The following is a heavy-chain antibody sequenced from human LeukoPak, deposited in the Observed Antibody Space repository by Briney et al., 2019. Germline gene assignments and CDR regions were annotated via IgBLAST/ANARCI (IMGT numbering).Heavy chain of an antibody. CDR2: ISDDVRIT. D-gene: IGHD2-8*01. CDR3: ARRFYQTNVYDRHFDH. CDR1: GFTFSRDW. J-gene: IGHJ4*02. V-gene: IGHV3-74*03. Sequence: TGGSLRLSCAASGFTFSRDWMHWVRQAPGKGPEWVSRISDDVRITTYADSVQGRFTISRDNAKSTMFLQMNSLRAEDTAVYFCARRFYQTNVYDRHFDHWGQGILVTVSS.